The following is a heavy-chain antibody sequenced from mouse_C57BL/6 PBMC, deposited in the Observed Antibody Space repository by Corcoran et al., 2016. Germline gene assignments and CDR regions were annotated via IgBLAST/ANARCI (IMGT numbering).Heavy chain of an antibody. CDR2: INPNNGGT. D-gene: IGHD2-3*01. Sequence: EVQLQQSGPELVKPGASVKISCKASGYTFTDYYMYWVKQSHGKSLEWIGDINPNNGGTSYNQKFKGKATLTVDKSSSTAYMELRSLTSEDSAVYYCARWGYSLWFAYWGQGTLVTVSA. CDR1: GYTFTDYY. CDR3: ARWGYSLWFAY. J-gene: IGHJ3*01. V-gene: IGHV1-26*01.